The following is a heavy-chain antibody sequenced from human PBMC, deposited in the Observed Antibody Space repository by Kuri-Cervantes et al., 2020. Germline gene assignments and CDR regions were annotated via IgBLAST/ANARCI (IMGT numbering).Heavy chain of an antibody. V-gene: IGHV3-30*01. D-gene: IGHD6-13*01. CDR3: ARESIAAAGIG. J-gene: IGHJ4*02. Sequence: GESLKISCAASGFTFSSYAMHWVRQAPGKGLEWVAVISYDGSNKYYADSMKGRFTISRDNSKNTLYLQMNSLRAEDTAVYYCARESIAAAGIGWGQGTLVTVSS. CDR1: GFTFSSYA. CDR2: ISYDGSNK.